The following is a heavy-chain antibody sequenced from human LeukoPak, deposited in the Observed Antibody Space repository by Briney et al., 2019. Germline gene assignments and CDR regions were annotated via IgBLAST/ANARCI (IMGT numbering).Heavy chain of an antibody. CDR2: ISYDGSNK. D-gene: IGHD6-13*01. J-gene: IGHJ5*02. CDR1: GFTFSSYG. CDR3: TKAQGGSSSSWYLYNWFDP. Sequence: GGSLRLSCAASGFTFSSYGTHWVRQAPGKGLEWMAVISYDGSNKYYADSVKGRFTISRDNSKNTLYLQMNSLRAEDTAVYYCTKAQGGSSSSWYLYNWFDPWGQGTLVTVSS. V-gene: IGHV3-30*18.